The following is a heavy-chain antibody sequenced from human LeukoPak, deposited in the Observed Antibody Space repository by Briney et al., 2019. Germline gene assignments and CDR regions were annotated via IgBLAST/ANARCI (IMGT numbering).Heavy chain of an antibody. CDR1: GGTFSSYA. Sequence: ASVKVSCKASGGTFSSYAISWVRQAPGQGLEWMGWINPNSGGTNYAQKFQGRVTMTRDTSISTAYTELSRLRSDDTAVYYCAREAMVRGVYAPSYWGQGTLVTVSS. D-gene: IGHD3-10*01. V-gene: IGHV1-2*02. CDR2: INPNSGGT. CDR3: AREAMVRGVYAPSY. J-gene: IGHJ4*02.